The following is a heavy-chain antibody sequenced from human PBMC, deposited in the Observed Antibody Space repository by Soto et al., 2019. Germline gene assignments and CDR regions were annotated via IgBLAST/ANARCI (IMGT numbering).Heavy chain of an antibody. J-gene: IGHJ5*02. CDR2: IYYSGST. Sequence: SETLSLTCTVSGGSVSSGGYYWSWIRQPPGKGLEWIGYIYYSGSTNYNPSLKSRVTISVDTSKNQFSLKLSSVTAADTAVYYCARSTAMVNWWFDPWGQGTLVTVSS. V-gene: IGHV4-61*08. CDR1: GGSVSSGGYY. D-gene: IGHD5-18*01. CDR3: ARSTAMVNWWFDP.